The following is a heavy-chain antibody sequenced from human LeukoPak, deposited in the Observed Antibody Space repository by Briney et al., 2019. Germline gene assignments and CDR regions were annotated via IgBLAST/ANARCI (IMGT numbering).Heavy chain of an antibody. CDR1: GYTFTGYY. CDR3: ARDLYSRRMDYYGSGSYFAY. Sequence: GASVKVSCKASGYTFTGYYMHWVRQAPGQGLEWMGWINPNSGGTNYAQKFQGRVTMTRDTSISTAYMELSRLRSDDTAVYYCARDLYSRRMDYYGSGSYFAYWGQGTLVTVSS. CDR2: INPNSGGT. D-gene: IGHD3-10*01. V-gene: IGHV1-2*02. J-gene: IGHJ4*02.